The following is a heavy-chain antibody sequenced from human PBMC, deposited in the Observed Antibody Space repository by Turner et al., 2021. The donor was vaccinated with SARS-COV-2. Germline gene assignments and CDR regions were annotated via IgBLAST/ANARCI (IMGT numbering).Heavy chain of an antibody. D-gene: IGHD2-8*01. CDR1: GYTLIELS. CDR3: ATAPPYCTNGVCPNWFDP. J-gene: IGHJ5*02. CDR2: FEPEDVET. V-gene: IGHV1-24*01. Sequence: QVQLVQSGAEVKKPGASVKVSCQVFGYTLIELSMHWVRQAPGKGLEWMGGFEPEDVETIYAQKFQGRVTMTEDTSTDTAYMELSSLRSEDTAVYYCATAPPYCTNGVCPNWFDPWGQGTLVTVSS.